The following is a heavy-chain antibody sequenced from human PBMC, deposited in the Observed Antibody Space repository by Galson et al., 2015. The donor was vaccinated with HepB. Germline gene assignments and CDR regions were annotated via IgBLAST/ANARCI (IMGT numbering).Heavy chain of an antibody. CDR1: GFTFSNYW. CDR2: ICNDGSAK. CDR3: AKDRGWRSCDC. J-gene: IGHJ4*02. D-gene: IGHD3-10*01. Sequence: SLRLSCAASGFTFSNYWMAWVRQVPGVGLEWLADICNDGSAKKYVDSVRGRFTISRDNAKNSLYLQMDSLRVEDTGIYYCAKDRGWRSCDCWGQGTLVTVSS. V-gene: IGHV3-7*01.